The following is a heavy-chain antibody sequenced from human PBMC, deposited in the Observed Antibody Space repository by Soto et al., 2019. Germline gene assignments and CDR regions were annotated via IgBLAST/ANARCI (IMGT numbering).Heavy chain of an antibody. CDR2: IKEDGSEK. CDR3: ARGSGFLIDR. D-gene: IGHD6-19*01. Sequence: GGSLRLSCAASGFIFSGFWMDWVHQAPGKGLEWVAIIKEDGSEKYYVDSVKGRFTISRDNADNSLYLQMDSLRVEDTAVYYCARGSGFLIDRWGQGTPVTVSS. V-gene: IGHV3-7*01. J-gene: IGHJ5*02. CDR1: GFIFSGFW.